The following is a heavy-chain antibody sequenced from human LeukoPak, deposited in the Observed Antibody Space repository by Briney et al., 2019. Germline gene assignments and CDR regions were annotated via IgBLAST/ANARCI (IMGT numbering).Heavy chain of an antibody. Sequence: GGSLRLSCAASGFTFSSYAMHWVRQAPGKGLEWVAVISYDGSNKYYADSVKGRFTISRDNSKNTLYLQMNSLRAEDTAVYYCAKDTQGGVRLTDGMDVWGQGTTVTVSS. CDR3: AKDTQGGVRLTDGMDV. CDR1: GFTFSSYA. J-gene: IGHJ6*02. V-gene: IGHV3-30*04. CDR2: ISYDGSNK. D-gene: IGHD3-10*01.